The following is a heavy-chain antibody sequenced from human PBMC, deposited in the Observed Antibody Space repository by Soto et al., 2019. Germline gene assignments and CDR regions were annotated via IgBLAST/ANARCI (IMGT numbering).Heavy chain of an antibody. Sequence: PGGSLRLSCAASGFTFSNAWMSWVRQAPGKGLEWVSAISGSGVSPYYADSVKGRFTISRDNSKNMLYLQMNSVRAEDTAVYYCVKDYYDSSGYSYFDYWGQGTQVTVSS. CDR1: GFTFSNAW. D-gene: IGHD3-22*01. CDR2: ISGSGVSP. J-gene: IGHJ4*02. V-gene: IGHV3-23*01. CDR3: VKDYYDSSGYSYFDY.